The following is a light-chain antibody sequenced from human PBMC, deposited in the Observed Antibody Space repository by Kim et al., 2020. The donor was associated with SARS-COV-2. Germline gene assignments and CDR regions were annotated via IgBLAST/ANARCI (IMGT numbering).Light chain of an antibody. J-gene: IGLJ2*01. CDR1: SSDVGAYNY. CDR3: SSYAGSNNWV. CDR2: EVN. V-gene: IGLV2-8*01. Sequence: GQSVTISCTGTSSDVGAYNYVSWYQQHPGKAPKLMPYEVNKRPSGVPDRFSGSKSGNTASLTVSGLQAEDEADYYCSSYAGSNNWVFGEGTQLTVL.